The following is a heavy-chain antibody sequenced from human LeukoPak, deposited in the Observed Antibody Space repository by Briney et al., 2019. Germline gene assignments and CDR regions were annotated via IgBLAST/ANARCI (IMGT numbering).Heavy chain of an antibody. D-gene: IGHD4-17*01. J-gene: IGHJ4*02. CDR1: GLIFSDYS. Sequence: GVLRLSCVASGLIFSDYSMNWVRQAPGKGLEWVSYISSSSSTIYYADSVKGRFTISRDNAKNSLYLQMNSLRAEDTAVYYCARDKGYGDYVEYFDYWGQGTLVTVSS. CDR3: ARDKGYGDYVEYFDY. CDR2: ISSSSSTI. V-gene: IGHV3-48*04.